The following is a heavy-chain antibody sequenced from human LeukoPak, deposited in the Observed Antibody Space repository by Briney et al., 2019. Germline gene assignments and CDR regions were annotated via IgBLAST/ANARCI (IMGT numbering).Heavy chain of an antibody. J-gene: IGHJ6*02. CDR2: IVVGSGNT. CDR3: ARDAGYSYGFDYYYYYGMDV. V-gene: IGHV1-58*01. CDR1: GFTFTSSA. D-gene: IGHD5-18*01. Sequence: SVKVSCKASGFTFTSSAVQWVRQARGQRLEWIGWIVVGSGNTNYAQKFQERVTITRDMSTSTAYMELSSLRSEDTAVYYCARDAGYSYGFDYYYYYGMDVWGQGTTVTVSS.